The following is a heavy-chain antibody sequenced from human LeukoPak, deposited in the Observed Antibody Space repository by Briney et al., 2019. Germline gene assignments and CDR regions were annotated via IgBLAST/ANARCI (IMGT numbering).Heavy chain of an antibody. Sequence: PSETLSLTCTVSGGSISSGDYYWSWIRQSPGKGLEWIGYIFYTGNTYSTPSLRSRVTISVDTSKNQFSLKLSSVTAADTAVYYCARDRRWEHGDYYYYYYMDVWGKGTTVTVSS. V-gene: IGHV4-30-4*08. J-gene: IGHJ6*03. CDR3: ARDRRWEHGDYYYYYYMDV. D-gene: IGHD1-26*01. CDR2: IFYTGNT. CDR1: GGSISSGDYY.